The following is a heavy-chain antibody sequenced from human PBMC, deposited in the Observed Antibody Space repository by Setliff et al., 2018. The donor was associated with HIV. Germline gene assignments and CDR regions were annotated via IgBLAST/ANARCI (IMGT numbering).Heavy chain of an antibody. CDR3: ARHVARFDYDTGGYYVSHFDY. CDR1: GGSISSYY. CDR2: ISYTGTT. J-gene: IGHJ4*02. D-gene: IGHD3-22*01. V-gene: IGHV4-59*01. Sequence: PSETLSLTCTVSGGSISSYYWCWIRQPPGKGLEWIGYISYTGTTKYNPSLKSRVTISVDTSKNQFSVRLSSVSAADTAVYFCARHVARFDYDTGGYYVSHFDYWGQGTQVTV.